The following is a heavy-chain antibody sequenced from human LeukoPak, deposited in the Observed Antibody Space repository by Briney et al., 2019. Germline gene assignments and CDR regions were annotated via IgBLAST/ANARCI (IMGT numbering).Heavy chain of an antibody. V-gene: IGHV4-4*07. CDR3: ARLLRGDRGYFDY. CDR2: IFTTGST. CDR1: GNSISSYY. D-gene: IGHD3-10*01. Sequence: SSETLSLTCTVSGNSISSYYWSWIRQPTGKGLEWIGRIFTTGSTNHNPSLKSRVAMSVDTSKNQFSLKLSSVTAADTAVYYCARLLRGDRGYFDYWGQGTLVTVPS. J-gene: IGHJ4*02.